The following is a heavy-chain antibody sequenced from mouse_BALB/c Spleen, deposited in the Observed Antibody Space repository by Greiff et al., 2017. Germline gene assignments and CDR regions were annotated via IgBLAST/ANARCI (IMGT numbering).Heavy chain of an antibody. Sequence: QVQLQQSGPGLVEPSQCLSITCTVSGFSLTGYGVHWVRQPPGKGLEWLGVIWAGGSTNYNSAHMSRLGISKDNSKSEVCLMMNSLQTDDTAMYYYGRGEDDYDDFDYWGQGTTLTVSS. D-gene: IGHD2-4*01. CDR2: IWAGGST. V-gene: IGHV2-9*02. CDR1: GFSLTGYG. CDR3: GRGEDDYDDFDY. J-gene: IGHJ2*01.